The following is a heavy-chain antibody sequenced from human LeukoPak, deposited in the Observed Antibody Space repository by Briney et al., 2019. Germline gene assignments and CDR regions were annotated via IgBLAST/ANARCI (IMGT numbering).Heavy chain of an antibody. Sequence: PGGSLRLSCAASGFTFSSYAIHWVRQAPGKGLEYVSAISSNGGSTYYANSVKGRFTISRDNSKNTLYLQMGSLRAEDMAVYYCARQYCSGGSCYSFLAFDIWGQGTMVTVSS. V-gene: IGHV3-64*01. CDR3: ARQYCSGGSCYSFLAFDI. CDR1: GFTFSSYA. CDR2: ISSNGGST. J-gene: IGHJ3*02. D-gene: IGHD2-15*01.